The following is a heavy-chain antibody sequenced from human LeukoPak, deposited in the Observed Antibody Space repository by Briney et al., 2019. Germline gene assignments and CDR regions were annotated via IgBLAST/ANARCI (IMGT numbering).Heavy chain of an antibody. J-gene: IGHJ4*02. CDR3: VRAAMPYIINGRRFDY. CDR2: SGTVGDT. CDR1: GFTSSAYD. V-gene: IGHV3-13*04. D-gene: IGHD2-2*01. Sequence: GGSLRLSCAASGFTSSAYDMHWVRQITGGGLEWVSTSGTVGDTLYSDSVKGRFTISRENAKNSVHLQMNSLRVEDSAIYFCVRAAMPYIINGRRFDYWGQGTLVTVSS.